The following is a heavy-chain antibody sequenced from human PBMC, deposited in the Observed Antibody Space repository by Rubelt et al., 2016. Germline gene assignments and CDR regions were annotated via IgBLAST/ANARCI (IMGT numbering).Heavy chain of an antibody. J-gene: IGHJ6*02. V-gene: IGHV4-34*01. CDR2: INHSGST. CDR1: GGSFSGYY. Sequence: QVQLQQWGAGLLKPSETLSLTCAVYGGSFSGYYWSWIRQPPGKGLEWIGEINHSGSTNYNPSLKSRVTISVDTSKNQFSLKLGAVTAADTAVYYCAGGIVGATRSSYYGMDVWGQGTTVTVSS. D-gene: IGHD1-26*01. CDR3: AGGIVGATRSSYYGMDV.